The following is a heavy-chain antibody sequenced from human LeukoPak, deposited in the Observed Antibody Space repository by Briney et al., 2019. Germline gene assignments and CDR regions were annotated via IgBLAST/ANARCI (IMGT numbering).Heavy chain of an antibody. Sequence: GGSLRLSCVASGFTFSSHAMSWVRQAPGKGLEWASTISGSGNRAHFTDSVKGRFTISRDNSKNTLYLQMNSLRAEDTAVYYCAKDLAPLAVAGNFDYWGQGTLVTVSS. CDR2: ISGSGNRA. J-gene: IGHJ4*02. CDR1: GFTFSSHA. CDR3: AKDLAPLAVAGNFDY. V-gene: IGHV3-23*01. D-gene: IGHD6-19*01.